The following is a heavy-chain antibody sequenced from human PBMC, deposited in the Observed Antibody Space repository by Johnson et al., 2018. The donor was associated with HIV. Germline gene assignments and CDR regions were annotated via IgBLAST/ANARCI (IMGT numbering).Heavy chain of an antibody. Sequence: QVRLVESGGGVVQPGRSLRLSCAASAFTFSTYAMQWVRQAPGKGLEWVTLISFDGSNKYYADSVKGRFPISRDNAKNSLYLQMNSLRAEDTAVYYCARDVGSGPAFDIWGQGTTVTVSS. CDR3: ARDVGSGPAFDI. J-gene: IGHJ3*02. CDR1: AFTFSTYA. D-gene: IGHD2-15*01. V-gene: IGHV3-30-3*01. CDR2: ISFDGSNK.